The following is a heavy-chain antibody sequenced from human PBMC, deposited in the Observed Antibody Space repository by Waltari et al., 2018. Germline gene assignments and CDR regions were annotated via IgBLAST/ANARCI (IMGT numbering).Heavy chain of an antibody. Sequence: QVQLQESGPGLVKPSQTLSLTCTVSGGSLSSGSYYWSWIRQPAGKGLEWIGYIYTSGSTNYNPSLKSRVTISVDTSKNQFSLKLSSVTAADTAVYYCARIRDGYNYLDYWGQGTLVTVSS. D-gene: IGHD5-12*01. V-gene: IGHV4-61*09. J-gene: IGHJ4*02. CDR3: ARIRDGYNYLDY. CDR1: GGSLSSGSYY. CDR2: IYTSGST.